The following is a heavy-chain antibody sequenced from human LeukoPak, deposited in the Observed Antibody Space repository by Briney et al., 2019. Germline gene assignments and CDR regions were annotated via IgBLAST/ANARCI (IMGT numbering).Heavy chain of an antibody. CDR1: GFTFRSYA. CDR2: ITESGDIT. D-gene: IGHD2-15*01. Sequence: GASLRLPCAASGFTFRSYAMCWVRQAPGKGPEWVSGITESGDITYYADSVQGRFIISRDNSKNTLSLQMNSLRVEDTATYYCAKYCSGVTCSGYWGQGTVVTVSS. CDR3: AKYCSGVTCSGY. V-gene: IGHV3-23*01. J-gene: IGHJ4*02.